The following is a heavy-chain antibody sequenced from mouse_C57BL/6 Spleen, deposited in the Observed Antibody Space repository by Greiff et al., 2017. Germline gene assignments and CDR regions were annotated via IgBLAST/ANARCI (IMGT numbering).Heavy chain of an antibody. Sequence: VQLQESGPELVKPGASVKLSCKASGYTFTSYDINWVKQRPGQGLEWIGWIYPRDGSTKYNEKFKGKATLTVDTSSSTAYMELHSLTSEDSAVYVCAKGRSTTVVPWYFDVWGTGTTVTVSS. CDR3: AKGRSTTVVPWYFDV. CDR1: GYTFTSYD. J-gene: IGHJ1*03. CDR2: IYPRDGST. D-gene: IGHD1-1*01. V-gene: IGHV1-85*01.